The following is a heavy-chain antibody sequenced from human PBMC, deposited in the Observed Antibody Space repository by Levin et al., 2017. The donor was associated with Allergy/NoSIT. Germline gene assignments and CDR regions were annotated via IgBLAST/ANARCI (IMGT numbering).Heavy chain of an antibody. V-gene: IGHV1-2*02. Sequence: PQASVKVSCKASGYTFTDSLLHWVRQAPGEGLEWMGWIKANDGGTKYAQKFQGRVTMTRDTSISTAYMELSSLRSDDTAVYYCARGVKGDYGNWFDPWGQGTLVTVSS. CDR1: GYTFTDSL. J-gene: IGHJ5*02. CDR3: ARGVKGDYGNWFDP. D-gene: IGHD4/OR15-4a*01. CDR2: IKANDGGT.